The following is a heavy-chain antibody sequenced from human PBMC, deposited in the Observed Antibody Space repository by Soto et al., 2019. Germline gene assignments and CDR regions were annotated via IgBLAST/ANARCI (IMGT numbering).Heavy chain of an antibody. Sequence: TSETLSLTCTVSGGSISSYYWSWIRQPPGKGLEWIGYIYYSGSTNYNPSLKSRVTISVDTSKNQFSLKLSSVTAADTAVYYCARERSYYDILTGFVEHYYGMDVWGQGTTVTVSS. J-gene: IGHJ6*02. CDR2: IYYSGST. CDR1: GGSISSYY. CDR3: ARERSYYDILTGFVEHYYGMDV. V-gene: IGHV4-59*01. D-gene: IGHD3-9*01.